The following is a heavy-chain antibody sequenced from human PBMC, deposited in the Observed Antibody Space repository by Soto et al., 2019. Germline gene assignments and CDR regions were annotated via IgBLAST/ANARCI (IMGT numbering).Heavy chain of an antibody. CDR3: AILSN. J-gene: IGHJ4*02. Sequence: SLRLSCAASGFIVSSNYMNWVRQAPGKGLEWLSIIYSDGTTYYADSVKGRFTISRDNFKNTLYLQMNNLRAEDTAVYYCAILSNWGQGTLVTVSS. CDR2: IYSDGTT. CDR1: GFIVSSNY. D-gene: IGHD6-6*01. V-gene: IGHV3-53*01.